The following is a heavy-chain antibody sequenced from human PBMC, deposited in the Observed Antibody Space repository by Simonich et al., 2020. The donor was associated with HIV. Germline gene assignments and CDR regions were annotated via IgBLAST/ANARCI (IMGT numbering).Heavy chain of an antibody. CDR1: VGSFSGSY. Sequence: QVHLQQWGAGLLKPSETLSLTCAVYVGSFSGSYWNWIRQPPGKGLEWIGEINHSGSTDYNSSLKSRVTISVDTSKNQFSLKLSSVTAADTAMYYCARRGGYAFDYWGQGTLVTVSS. D-gene: IGHD5-12*01. CDR2: INHSGST. V-gene: IGHV4-34*01. CDR3: ARRGGYAFDY. J-gene: IGHJ4*02.